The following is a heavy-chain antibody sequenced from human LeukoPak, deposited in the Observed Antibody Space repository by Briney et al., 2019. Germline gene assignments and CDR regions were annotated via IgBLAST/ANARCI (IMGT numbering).Heavy chain of an antibody. J-gene: IGHJ5*02. D-gene: IGHD3-10*01. CDR1: GGSISSSTYY. CDR2: IYYSGST. CDR3: ARLWFGNWFDP. Sequence: SETLSLTCTVSGGSISSSTYYWGWIRQPPGKGLEWIGSIYYSGSTYYNPSLKSRVTISVDTSKNQFSLKLSSVTAADTAVYYCARLWFGNWFDPWGQGTLVTVSS. V-gene: IGHV4-39*01.